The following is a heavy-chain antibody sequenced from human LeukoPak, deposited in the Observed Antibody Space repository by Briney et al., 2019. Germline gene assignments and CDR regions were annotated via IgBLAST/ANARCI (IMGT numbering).Heavy chain of an antibody. J-gene: IGHJ4*02. Sequence: SVRGRFTISRDNAKNSLYLQMNSLRAEDTAVYYCARDGRERSFHYWGQGTLVTVSS. D-gene: IGHD1-26*01. CDR3: ARDGRERSFHY. V-gene: IGHV3-21*01.